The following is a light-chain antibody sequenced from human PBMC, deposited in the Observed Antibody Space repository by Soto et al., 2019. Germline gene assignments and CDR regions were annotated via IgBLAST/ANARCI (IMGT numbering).Light chain of an antibody. V-gene: IGLV1-44*01. CDR2: SND. CDR3: AAWDDSLNGVYI. CDR1: RSNIGSNN. Sequence: QSVLTQPPSASGTPGQRVTISCSGNRSNIGSNNVYWYQQLPGTAPKLLIYSNDKRPSGVPDRFSGSKSGTSASLAITGLQSEDEADCYCAAWDDSLNGVYIFGPGTKLTVL. J-gene: IGLJ1*01.